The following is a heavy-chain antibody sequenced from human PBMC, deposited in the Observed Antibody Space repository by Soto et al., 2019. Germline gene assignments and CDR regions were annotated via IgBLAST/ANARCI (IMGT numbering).Heavy chain of an antibody. CDR2: ISTTSRTI. CDR1: GFTFSSYT. D-gene: IGHD3-16*01. J-gene: IGHJ4*02. CDR3: AGARGGGGLDY. Sequence: EVQLVESGGGLVQPGGSLRLSCAASGFTFSSYTMNWVRQAPGKGLEWVSSISTTSRTIYYAESVKGRLTISRDNAKNSLYLQMNSLRAEDTAVYYCAGARGGGGLDYWGQGTLVTVSS. V-gene: IGHV3-48*01.